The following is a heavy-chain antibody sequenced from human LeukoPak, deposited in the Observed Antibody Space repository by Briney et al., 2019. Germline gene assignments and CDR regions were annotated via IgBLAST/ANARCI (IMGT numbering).Heavy chain of an antibody. D-gene: IGHD2-15*01. CDR1: GGPFNSYA. Sequence: SVKVSCKASGGPFNSYAINWVRQAPGRGLEWMGRIIVILGVTNYAQRFQGRVTITADKSPTTAYMELSSLTSEDTAVYYCARYIHPQGLIGYAMDVWGQGTTVIVSS. CDR2: IIVILGVT. J-gene: IGHJ6*02. CDR3: ARYIHPQGLIGYAMDV. V-gene: IGHV1-69*04.